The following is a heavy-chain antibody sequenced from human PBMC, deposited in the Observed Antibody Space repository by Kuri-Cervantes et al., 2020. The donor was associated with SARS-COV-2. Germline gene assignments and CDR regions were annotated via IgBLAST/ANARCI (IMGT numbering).Heavy chain of an antibody. CDR3: ATRRTGAWFDP. CDR2: IYYSGST. CDR1: GGSISSYY. V-gene: IGHV4-59*08. J-gene: IGHJ5*02. Sequence: SETLSLTCTVSGGSISSYYWSWIRQPPGKGLEWIGYIYYSGSTNYNPSLKSRVTISVDTSKNQFSLKLSSVTAADPAVYYCATRRTGAWFDPWGQGTLVTVSS. D-gene: IGHD1-14*01.